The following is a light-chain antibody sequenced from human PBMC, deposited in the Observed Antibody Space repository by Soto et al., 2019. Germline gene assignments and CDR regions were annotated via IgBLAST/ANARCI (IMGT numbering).Light chain of an antibody. J-gene: IGKJ4*01. CDR2: DAS. CDR3: QQFSSYPLT. CDR1: QTVRNNY. Sequence: EFVLTQSPGTLSLSPAERATLSCRASQTVRNNYLAWYQHKPGQAPRLLIYDASSRATGIPDRFSGGGSGTDFTLTISRLEPEDFAVYYCQQFSSYPLTFGGGTKVDI. V-gene: IGKV3-20*01.